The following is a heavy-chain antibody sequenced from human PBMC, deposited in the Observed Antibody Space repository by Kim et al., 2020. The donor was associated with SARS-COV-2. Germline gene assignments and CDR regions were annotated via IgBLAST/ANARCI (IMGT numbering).Heavy chain of an antibody. J-gene: IGHJ4*02. D-gene: IGHD6-13*01. CDR3: AREEYSSSWYRYFDY. V-gene: IGHV6-1*01. Sequence: VSVKSRITINPDTSKNQFSLQLNSVTPEDTAVYYCAREEYSSSWYRYFDYWGQGTLVTVSS.